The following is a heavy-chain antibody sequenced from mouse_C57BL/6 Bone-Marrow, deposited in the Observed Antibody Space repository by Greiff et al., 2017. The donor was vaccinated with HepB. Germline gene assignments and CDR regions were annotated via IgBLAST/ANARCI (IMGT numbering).Heavy chain of an antibody. Sequence: EVMLVESGGDLVKPGGSLKLSCAASGFTFSSYGMSWVRQTPDKRLEWVATISSGGSYTYQPDSVKGRFPISRDNAKNTLYLQMSRLKSEDTAMYYCASPLRMCAYWGQGTLVTVSA. CDR2: ISSGGSYT. D-gene: IGHD1-1*01. J-gene: IGHJ3*01. CDR3: ASPLRMCAY. CDR1: GFTFSSYG. V-gene: IGHV5-6*01.